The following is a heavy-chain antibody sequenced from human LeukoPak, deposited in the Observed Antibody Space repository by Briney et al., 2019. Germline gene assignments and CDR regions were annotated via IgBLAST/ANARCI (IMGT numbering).Heavy chain of an antibody. D-gene: IGHD2-15*01. CDR1: GGTFSSYA. Sequence: SVKVSCKASGGTFSSYAISWVRQAPGQGLEWMGGIIPIFGTANYAQKLQGRVTMTTDTSTSTAYMELRSLRSDDTAVYYCARDRVVAATRGDYFDYWGQGTLVTVSS. CDR2: IIPIFGTA. J-gene: IGHJ4*02. V-gene: IGHV1-69*05. CDR3: ARDRVVAATRGDYFDY.